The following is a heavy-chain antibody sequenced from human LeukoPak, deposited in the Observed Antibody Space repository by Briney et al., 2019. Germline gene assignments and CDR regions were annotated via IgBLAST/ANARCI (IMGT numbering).Heavy chain of an antibody. Sequence: SETLSLTCTVSGGSISSRDYYWTWIRQPPGKGLEWIGYIYYSGSTYYNPSLKSRVTISVDTSKNQFSLKLSSVTAADTAVYYCAGYYGGDIGYFDYWGQGTLVTVSS. V-gene: IGHV4-30-4*08. J-gene: IGHJ4*02. CDR1: GGSISSRDYY. CDR2: IYYSGST. D-gene: IGHD5-12*01. CDR3: AGYYGGDIGYFDY.